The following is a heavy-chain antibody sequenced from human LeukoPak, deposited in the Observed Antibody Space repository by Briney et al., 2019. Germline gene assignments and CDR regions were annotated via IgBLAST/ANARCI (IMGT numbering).Heavy chain of an antibody. V-gene: IGHV1-69*04. J-gene: IGHJ3*02. CDR1: GGTFSSYA. D-gene: IGHD7-27*01. Sequence: ASVKVSCKASGGTFSSYAISWVRQAPGQGLEWMGRIIPILGIANYAQKFQGRVTITAGKSTSTAYMELSSLRSEDTTVYYCAGRLGGAFDIWGQGTMVTVSS. CDR3: AGRLGGAFDI. CDR2: IIPILGIA.